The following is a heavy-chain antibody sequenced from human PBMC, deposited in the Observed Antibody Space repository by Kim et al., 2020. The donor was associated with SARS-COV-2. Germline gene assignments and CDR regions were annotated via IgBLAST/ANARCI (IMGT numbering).Heavy chain of an antibody. Sequence: GGSLRLSCAASGFTFGDYAMHWVRQAPGKGLEWVSGISWNSGSIGYADSVKGRFTISRDNAKNSLYLQMNSLRAEDTALYYCAKDIGAHYDILTGYPRATQSAFDIWGQGTMVTVSS. D-gene: IGHD3-9*01. J-gene: IGHJ3*02. CDR3: AKDIGAHYDILTGYPRATQSAFDI. V-gene: IGHV3-9*01. CDR2: ISWNSGSI. CDR1: GFTFGDYA.